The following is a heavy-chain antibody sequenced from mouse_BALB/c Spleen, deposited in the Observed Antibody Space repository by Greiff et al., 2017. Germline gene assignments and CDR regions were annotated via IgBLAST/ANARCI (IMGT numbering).Heavy chain of an antibody. V-gene: IGHV5-6*01. CDR3: ARDDAYRGYWYFDV. CDR2: ISSGGSYT. CDR1: GFTFSSYG. D-gene: IGHD2-3*01. J-gene: IGHJ1*01. Sequence: EVQVVESGGDLVKPGGSLKLSCAASGFTFSSYGMSWVRQTPDKRLEWVATISSGGSYTYYPDSVKGRFTISRDNAKNTLYLQMSSLKSEDTAMYYCARDDAYRGYWYFDVWGAGTTVTVSS.